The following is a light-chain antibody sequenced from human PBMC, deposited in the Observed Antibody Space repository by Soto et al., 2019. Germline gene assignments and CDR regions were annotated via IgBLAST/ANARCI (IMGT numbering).Light chain of an antibody. CDR2: GNN. J-gene: IGLJ3*02. V-gene: IGLV1-40*01. Sequence: QSVLTQPPSVSGAPGQGVTISCTGSSSNFGAGYDVHWYQQLPGTAPKLLIYGNNNRPSGVPDRFSGSKSGTSASLAITGLQAEDEADYYCQSFDSSLSSWVFGGGTKDTVL. CDR3: QSFDSSLSSWV. CDR1: SSNFGAGYD.